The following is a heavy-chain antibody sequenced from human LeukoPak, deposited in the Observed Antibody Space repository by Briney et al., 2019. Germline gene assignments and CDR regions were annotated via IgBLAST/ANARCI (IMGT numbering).Heavy chain of an antibody. D-gene: IGHD5-12*01. CDR2: IYYSGST. CDR3: AREVSGRYDLDQVFPY. CDR1: GGSISSGGYY. V-gene: IGHV4-31*03. J-gene: IGHJ4*02. Sequence: KASQTLSLTCTVSGGSISSGGYYWSWIRQHPGKGLEWIGYIYYSGSTYYNPSLKSRVTISVDTSKNQFSLKLSSVTAAATAVYYCAREVSGRYDLDQVFPYWGQGTLVTVSS.